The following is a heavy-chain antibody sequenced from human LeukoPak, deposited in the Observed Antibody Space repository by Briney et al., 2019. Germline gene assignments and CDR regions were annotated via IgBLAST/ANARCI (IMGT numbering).Heavy chain of an antibody. Sequence: PSETLSLTCTVSGGSISSYYWSWIRQPPGKGLEWIGYIYYSGSTNYNPSLKSRVTISVDTSKNQFSLKLSSVTAADTAVYHCARNGYYDFWSGAPSFDIWGQGTMVTVSS. V-gene: IGHV4-59*01. D-gene: IGHD3-3*01. CDR2: IYYSGST. J-gene: IGHJ3*02. CDR1: GGSISSYY. CDR3: ARNGYYDFWSGAPSFDI.